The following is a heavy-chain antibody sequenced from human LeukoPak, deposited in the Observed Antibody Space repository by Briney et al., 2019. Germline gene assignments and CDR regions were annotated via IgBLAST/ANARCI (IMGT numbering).Heavy chain of an antibody. Sequence: GGSLRLSCAASGFTVSSNYMSWVRQAPGKGLEWVSVIYSGGSTYYADSVKGRFTISRDNSKNTLYLQMNSLRAEDTAVCYCARGYGSGIRPKGGNWFDPWGQGTLVTVSS. CDR2: IYSGGST. CDR1: GFTVSSNY. J-gene: IGHJ5*02. D-gene: IGHD3-10*01. CDR3: ARGYGSGIRPKGGNWFDP. V-gene: IGHV3-66*01.